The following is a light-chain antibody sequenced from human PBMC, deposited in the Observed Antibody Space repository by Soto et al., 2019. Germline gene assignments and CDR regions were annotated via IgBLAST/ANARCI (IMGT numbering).Light chain of an antibody. Sequence: EIVLTQSPGTLSLSPGERASLSCRASQNVNSNYLAWYQQKPGQAPRLLIYDASSRATGIPDRFGGSGSGTDFTLTISRLEPEDFAMYYCQQYGGSLQTFGRGTKVDIK. V-gene: IGKV3-20*01. CDR1: QNVNSNY. J-gene: IGKJ1*01. CDR3: QQYGGSLQT. CDR2: DAS.